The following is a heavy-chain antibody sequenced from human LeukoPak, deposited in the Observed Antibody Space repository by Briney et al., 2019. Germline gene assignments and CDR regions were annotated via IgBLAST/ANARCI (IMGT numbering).Heavy chain of an antibody. CDR1: GFTFSSYA. CDR3: AKILDDYYYFGMDV. D-gene: IGHD1-26*01. J-gene: IGHJ6*02. V-gene: IGHV3-23*01. Sequence: GGSLRLSCAASGFTFSSYAMSWVRQAPGKGLEWVSAISGSGGTTYYADSVKGRLIISRDNSKNTLFLQMNSLRAEDTAVYCCAKILDDYYYFGMDVWGQGTTVAVSS. CDR2: ISGSGGTT.